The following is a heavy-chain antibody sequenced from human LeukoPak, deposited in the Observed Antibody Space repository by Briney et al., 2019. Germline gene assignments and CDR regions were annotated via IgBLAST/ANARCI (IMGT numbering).Heavy chain of an antibody. CDR1: GFTFSSYW. CDR2: IKSKSDGGTT. CDR3: TTDPRD. Sequence: GGSLRLSCVGPGFTFSSYWMSWVRQAPGKGLEWIGRIKSKSDGGTTDYSAPVKGRFTISRDDSKNMVYLQMNSLKTEDTAVYYCTTDPRDWGQGTLVTVPS. V-gene: IGHV3-15*01. J-gene: IGHJ4*02.